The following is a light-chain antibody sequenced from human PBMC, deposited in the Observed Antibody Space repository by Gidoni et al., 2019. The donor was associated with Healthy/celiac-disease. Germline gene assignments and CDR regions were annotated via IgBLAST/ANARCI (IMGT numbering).Light chain of an antibody. J-gene: IGKJ2*01. CDR1: QSVLYSSNNKNY. V-gene: IGKV4-1*01. Sequence: DIVMTQSPDSLAVSLGERATINFKPRQSVLYSSNNKNYLAWYQQKPGHPPKLLIYWAYTRESGVPDQFSGSGSGTDFTLTISSLQAEDVAVYYCQQYYSTPYTFGQGTKLEIK. CDR2: WAY. CDR3: QQYYSTPYT.